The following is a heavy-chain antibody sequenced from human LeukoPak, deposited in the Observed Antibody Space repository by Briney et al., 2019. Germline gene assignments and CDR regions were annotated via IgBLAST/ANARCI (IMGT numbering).Heavy chain of an antibody. D-gene: IGHD1-26*01. CDR1: GFTFSNYW. CDR3: VREGWG. V-gene: IGHV3-7*04. Sequence: GGSLRLSCAASGFTFSNYWMSWVSQAPGKGLEWVANINQDGSQKYYVDSVKGRFTFSRDNAKNSLYLQMNSLRGEDTAVYYCVREGWGWGQVSLVAVS. CDR2: INQDGSQK. J-gene: IGHJ4*02.